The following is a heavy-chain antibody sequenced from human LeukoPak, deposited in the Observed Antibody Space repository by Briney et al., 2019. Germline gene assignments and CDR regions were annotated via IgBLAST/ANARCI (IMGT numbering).Heavy chain of an antibody. J-gene: IGHJ5*02. Sequence: SETLSLTCAVSGYSISSGYYWGWIRQPPGEGLEWIGSIYHSGSTYYNPSLKSRVTISVDTSKNQFSLKLSSVTAADTAVYYCARQERVTMVRGVHFDPWGQGTLVTVSS. CDR3: ARQERVTMVRGVHFDP. CDR1: GYSISSGYY. CDR2: IYHSGST. D-gene: IGHD3-10*01. V-gene: IGHV4-38-2*01.